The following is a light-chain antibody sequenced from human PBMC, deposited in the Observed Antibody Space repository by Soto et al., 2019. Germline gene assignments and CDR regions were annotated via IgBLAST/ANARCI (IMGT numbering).Light chain of an antibody. CDR2: EVS. CDR3: SSYTRSSALEV. CDR1: SSDIGDFHY. Sequence: QSALSQPASVSGSPGQSLTISCTGGSSDIGDFHYVSWYQQHPGKAPKLLISEVSVRPSGVSPRFSGSKSGNTASLTISGLQVEDEATYFCSSYTRSSALEVFGTGTKLTVL. V-gene: IGLV2-14*01. J-gene: IGLJ2*01.